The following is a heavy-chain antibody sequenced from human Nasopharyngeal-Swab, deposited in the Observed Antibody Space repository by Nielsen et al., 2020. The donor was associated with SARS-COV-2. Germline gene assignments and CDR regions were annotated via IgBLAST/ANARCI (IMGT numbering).Heavy chain of an antibody. D-gene: IGHD6-13*01. J-gene: IGHJ4*02. CDR2: ITSSGSTI. Sequence: GESLKISCAASGFIFSDYYMNWIRQAPGKGLEWVSYITSSGSTIYYADSVKGRFTISRDNAKNSLYLQMNSLRAEDTAVYYCAISSSWYSFGYWGQGTLVTVSS. CDR3: AISSSWYSFGY. V-gene: IGHV3-11*01. CDR1: GFIFSDYY.